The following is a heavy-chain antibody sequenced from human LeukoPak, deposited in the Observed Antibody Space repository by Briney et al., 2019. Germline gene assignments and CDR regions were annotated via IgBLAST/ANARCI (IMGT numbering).Heavy chain of an antibody. V-gene: IGHV4-39*01. CDR2: IYYSGSI. Sequence: SETLSLTCTVSGGSISGSSYYWGWIRQPPGKGLEWIGSIYYSGSIYYNPSLKSRVTISVDTSKNQFSLKLSSVTAADTAVYYCARHYGGYGVWGQGTLVTVSS. CDR3: ARHYGGYGV. CDR1: GGSISGSSYY. D-gene: IGHD3-16*01. J-gene: IGHJ4*02.